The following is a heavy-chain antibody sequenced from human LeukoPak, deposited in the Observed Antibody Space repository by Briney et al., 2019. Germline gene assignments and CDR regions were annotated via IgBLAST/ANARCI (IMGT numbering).Heavy chain of an antibody. V-gene: IGHV1-18*01. CDR1: GYSFTSYG. Sequence: ASVKVSCKASGYSFTSYGINWVRHALGQGLEWMGWISAYNGNTNYAQKFQGRVTITTDTSTRTAYMELRSLRSDDTAVYYCARIVVVPAASIYYGMDVLGEPTTVTVSS. CDR3: ARIVVVPAASIYYGMDV. D-gene: IGHD2-2*01. J-gene: IGHJ6*04. CDR2: ISAYNGNT.